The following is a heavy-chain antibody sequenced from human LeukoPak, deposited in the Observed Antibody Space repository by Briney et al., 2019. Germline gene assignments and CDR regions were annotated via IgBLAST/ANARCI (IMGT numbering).Heavy chain of an antibody. V-gene: IGHV4-4*02. D-gene: IGHD5-24*01. CDR1: GGSISSSNW. J-gene: IGHJ4*02. CDR2: IYHSGST. Sequence: PSETLSLICAVSGGSISSSNWWSWVRQPPGKGLEWIGEIYHSGSTNYNPSLKSRVTISVDTSKNQFSLKPSSVTAADTAVYYCASQKDGYSFDYWGQGTLVTVSS. CDR3: ASQKDGYSFDY.